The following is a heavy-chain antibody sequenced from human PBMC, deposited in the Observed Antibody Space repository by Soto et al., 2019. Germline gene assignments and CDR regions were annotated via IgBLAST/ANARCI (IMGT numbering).Heavy chain of an antibody. D-gene: IGHD3-3*01. J-gene: IGHJ4*02. CDR2: VIPIFSIV. CDR3: ARGRTIFGVVNFDY. CDR1: GGTFSNSP. Sequence: QVQLVQSGAEVKRPGSSVKVSCKASGGTFSNSPIAWVRLAPGQGLEWKGGVIPIFSIVKYAQKFQGRVTFTADDSTSTAYMELGSLTSEDTAVYYCARGRTIFGVVNFDYWGQGTLVTVSS. V-gene: IGHV1-69*01.